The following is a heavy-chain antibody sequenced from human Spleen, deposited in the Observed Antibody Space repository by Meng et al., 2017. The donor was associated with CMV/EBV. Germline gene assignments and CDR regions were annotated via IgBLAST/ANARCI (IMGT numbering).Heavy chain of an antibody. CDR2: IFYSGST. D-gene: IGHD2-21*02. V-gene: IGHV4-31*02. Sequence: VSGYSISSVACFCGCLGQHLERGLGCIVYIFYSGSTYHNPSLVSRVTMSVDTSKNQFSLRLSSVTAAVTAIYYCARTALVTAKFDSWGQGTLVTVSS. CDR3: ARTALVTAKFDS. J-gene: IGHJ4*02. CDR1: GYSISSVACF.